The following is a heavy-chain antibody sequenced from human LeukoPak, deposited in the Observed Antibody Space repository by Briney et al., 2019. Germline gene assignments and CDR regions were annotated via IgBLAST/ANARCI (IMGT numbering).Heavy chain of an antibody. J-gene: IGHJ3*02. CDR1: GFTFSSYG. D-gene: IGHD1-26*01. CDR3: ANPRVGELLSNDAFDI. V-gene: IGHV3-30*18. Sequence: GGSLRLSCAASGFTFSSYGMHWVRQAPGKGLEWVAVISYDGSNKYYADSVKGRFTISRDNSKNTLYLQMNSLRAEDTAVYYCANPRVGELLSNDAFDIWGQGTMVTVSS. CDR2: ISYDGSNK.